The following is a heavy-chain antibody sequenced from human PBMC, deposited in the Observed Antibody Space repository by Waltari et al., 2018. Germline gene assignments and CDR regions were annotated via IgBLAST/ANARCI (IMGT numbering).Heavy chain of an antibody. CDR3: ARLRTTRYYYYYMDV. CDR1: GFSLSTSGVG. V-gene: IGHV2-5*01. Sequence: QITLKESGPTLVKPTQTLTLTCTFSGFSLSTSGVGVGWIRQPPGKALEWLALIYWNDDERYSPSLKSRLTITKDTSKNQVVLTMTNMDPVDTATYYCARLRTTRYYYYYMDVWGKGTTVTISS. D-gene: IGHD1-7*01. CDR2: IYWNDDE. J-gene: IGHJ6*03.